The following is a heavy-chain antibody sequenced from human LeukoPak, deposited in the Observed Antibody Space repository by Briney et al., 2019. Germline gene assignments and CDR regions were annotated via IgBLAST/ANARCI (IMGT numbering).Heavy chain of an antibody. CDR1: GYTFTSYY. CDR2: INPSGGST. J-gene: IGHJ6*03. V-gene: IGHV1-46*01. D-gene: IGHD2-2*01. CDR3: ASHSRDIVVVPGYYYYMDV. Sequence: ASVKVSCKASGYTFTSYYMHWVRQAPGQGLEWMGIINPSGGSTSYAQKFQGRVTMTRDMSTSTAYMELSSLRSEDTAVYYCASHSRDIVVVPGYYYYMDVWGKGTTVTISS.